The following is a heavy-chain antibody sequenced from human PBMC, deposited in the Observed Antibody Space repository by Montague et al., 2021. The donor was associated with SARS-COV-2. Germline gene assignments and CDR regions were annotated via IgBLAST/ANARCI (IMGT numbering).Heavy chain of an antibody. CDR3: ARGHLSVSMIVVVFTSASYYCDY. CDR1: GGSFGDDH. V-gene: IGHV4-34*01. J-gene: IGHJ4*02. D-gene: IGHD3-22*01. Sequence: SETLSLTCGVYGGSFGDDHWSWIRQPPGKGLEWIGDIKQSGSTNYNPSLKSRVTISVDTSRNQFSLKLTSVTAADTAVYFCARGHLSVSMIVVVFTSASYYCDYGGQGALVTVSS. CDR2: IKQSGST.